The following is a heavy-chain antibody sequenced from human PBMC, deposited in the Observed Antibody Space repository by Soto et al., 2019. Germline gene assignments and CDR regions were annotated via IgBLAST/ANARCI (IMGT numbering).Heavy chain of an antibody. CDR1: GGFVNSDTHS. Sequence: TCTVSGGFVNSDTHSWSWIRQTPGKRLEWIGFIYSGGSTKNPSLRSRVTMSVDTSKNQFSLKLRSVIVADTAVYHCARFVRSCSATTCSTRADVWGQGITVTVSS. J-gene: IGHJ6*02. D-gene: IGHD2-2*01. CDR2: IYSGGST. CDR3: ARFVRSCSATTCSTRADV. V-gene: IGHV4-61*01.